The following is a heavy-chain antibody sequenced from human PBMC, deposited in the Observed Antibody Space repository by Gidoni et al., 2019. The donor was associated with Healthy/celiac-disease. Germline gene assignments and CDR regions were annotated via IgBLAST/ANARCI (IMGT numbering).Heavy chain of an antibody. Sequence: EVQLLESGGGLVQPGGYLRLSCAASGFTFSSSAMSWARPAPGKGLEWVSAISGSGGSTYYADSVKGRFTISRDNSKTTLYLQMNSLRAEDTAVYYCAKILEAAAIDWGQVTLVTVSS. D-gene: IGHD6-13*01. CDR2: ISGSGGST. J-gene: IGHJ4*02. CDR1: GFTFSSSA. CDR3: AKILEAAAID. V-gene: IGHV3-23*01.